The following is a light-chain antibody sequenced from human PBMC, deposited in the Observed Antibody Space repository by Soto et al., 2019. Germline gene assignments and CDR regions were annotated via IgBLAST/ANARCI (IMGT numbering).Light chain of an antibody. CDR1: QRISSY. CDR3: QQCYSTPWT. Sequence: DIQMTQSPSSLSASVGDRVTITCRASQRISSYLNWYQQKPGKAPKLLIYAASSLQSGVPSRFSGSGSGTDFTLTISSLQPEDSATYYCQQCYSTPWTFGQGTKVDIK. V-gene: IGKV1-39*01. CDR2: AAS. J-gene: IGKJ1*01.